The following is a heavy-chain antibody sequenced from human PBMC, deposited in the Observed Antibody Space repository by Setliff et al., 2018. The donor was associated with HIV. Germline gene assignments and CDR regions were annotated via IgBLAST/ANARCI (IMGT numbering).Heavy chain of an antibody. J-gene: IGHJ3*02. CDR3: VEDIGSWAGNYGLDI. V-gene: IGHV1-69*13. CDR1: GGTFSSYA. CDR2: IMPIFGPA. Sequence: GASVKVSCKASGGTFSSYAISWVRQAPGQGLEWMGGIMPIFGPANYAQKVQGRVTITRDEFTNTGYMELSSLRSEDTAVYYCVEDIGSWAGNYGLDIWGQGTMVTVS. D-gene: IGHD3-10*01.